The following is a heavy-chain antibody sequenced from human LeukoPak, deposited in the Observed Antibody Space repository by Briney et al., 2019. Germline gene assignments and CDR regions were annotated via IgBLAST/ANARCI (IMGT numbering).Heavy chain of an antibody. CDR1: GFPFIEYS. CDR3: ARDHNYAFDN. V-gene: IGHV3-48*01. CDR2: IGIDSGNT. D-gene: IGHD1-1*01. J-gene: IGHJ4*02. Sequence: GGSLRLSCTASGFPFIEYSMNWVRQAQGKGLEWISYIGIDSGNTKYADSVRGRFTTSADKAKNSLYLQMNSLRVEDTAVYYCARDHNYAFDNWGQGTLVSVAS.